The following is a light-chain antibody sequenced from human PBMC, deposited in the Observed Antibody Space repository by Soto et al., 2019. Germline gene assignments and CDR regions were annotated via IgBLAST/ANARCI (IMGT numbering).Light chain of an antibody. Sequence: QSVLTQPPSASGTPGQRVTISCSGSSSNIGRNAVNWYQQLPGTAPKLLIYSNSQRPSGVPDRFSGSKSGTSASLTISGLQSEDEADYYCAAWDDSLSGPVFGGGTQLTVL. J-gene: IGLJ7*01. CDR1: SSNIGRNA. CDR2: SNS. V-gene: IGLV1-44*01. CDR3: AAWDDSLSGPV.